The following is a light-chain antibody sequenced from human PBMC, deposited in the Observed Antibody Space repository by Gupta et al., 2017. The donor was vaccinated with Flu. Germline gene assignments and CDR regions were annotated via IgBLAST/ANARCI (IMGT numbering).Light chain of an antibody. Sequence: LVELSTSERESRQSVVYKTVRKSYLAWYQQRPGQAPRLLIYCASTRDTGIPDRISGSGSGTEFTLTISRLEAEDFAVFYCQQYYNSPLTFGRGTKVEIK. J-gene: IGKJ4*01. CDR3: QQYYNSPLT. CDR1: QSVVYKTVRKSY. V-gene: IGKV4-1*01. CDR2: CAS.